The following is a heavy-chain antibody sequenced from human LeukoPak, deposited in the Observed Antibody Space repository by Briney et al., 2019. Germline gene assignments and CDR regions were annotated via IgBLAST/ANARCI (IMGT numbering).Heavy chain of an antibody. CDR2: ISGSGDTL. J-gene: IGHJ5*02. CDR1: GFTFSNHG. CDR3: ARDQYEHRFTPGFDP. V-gene: IGHV3-23*01. Sequence: GGTLRLSCAASGFTFSNHGMNWVRQAPGKGLEWVSGISGSGDTLYYADSVKGRFTISRDNSKNTLYLQMNSLRAEDTAVYYRARDQYEHRFTPGFDPWGQGTLVTVSS. D-gene: IGHD1/OR15-1a*01.